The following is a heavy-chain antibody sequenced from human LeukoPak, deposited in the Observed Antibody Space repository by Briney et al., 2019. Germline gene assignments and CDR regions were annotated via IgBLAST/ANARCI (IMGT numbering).Heavy chain of an antibody. CDR2: IYTSGST. Sequence: PSETLSLTCTVSGGSISNYYWSWIRQPAGKGLEWIGRIYTSGSTNYNPSLKSRVSMSVDTSKNQFSLKLTSVTAADTAVYYCARAVSIAAAATIHDYWGQGTLVTVPS. J-gene: IGHJ4*02. V-gene: IGHV4-4*07. D-gene: IGHD6-13*01. CDR3: ARAVSIAAAATIHDY. CDR1: GGSISNYY.